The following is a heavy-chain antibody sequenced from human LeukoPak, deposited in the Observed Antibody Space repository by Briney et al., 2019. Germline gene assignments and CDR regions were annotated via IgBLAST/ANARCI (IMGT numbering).Heavy chain of an antibody. Sequence: PSETLSLTCTVSGGSISSYYWSWIRQPAGKGLEWIGRIYTSGSTNYNPSLKSRVTMSVDTSKNQFSLKLSSVTAADTAVYYCARDGPGMYCSSTSCPPGSDYWGQGTLVTVSS. D-gene: IGHD2-2*01. J-gene: IGHJ4*02. V-gene: IGHV4-4*07. CDR1: GGSISSYY. CDR2: IYTSGST. CDR3: ARDGPGMYCSSTSCPPGSDY.